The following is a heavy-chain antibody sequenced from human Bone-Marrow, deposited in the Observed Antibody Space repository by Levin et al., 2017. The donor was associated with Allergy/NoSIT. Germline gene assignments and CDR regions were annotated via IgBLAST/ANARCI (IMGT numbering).Heavy chain of an antibody. CDR1: GFSFNRYW. CDR3: ARVCSITNGCSSHYGLDV. J-gene: IGHJ6*02. CDR2: IKQDGSET. V-gene: IGHV3-7*01. D-gene: IGHD2-8*01. Sequence: GGSLRLSCSASGFSFNRYWMNWVRQAPGKGLEWVANIKQDGSETYYADSVQGRVIISRDNAKDSIYLQMNSLTVEDTAVYYCARVCSITNGCSSHYGLDVWGQGTTVTVS.